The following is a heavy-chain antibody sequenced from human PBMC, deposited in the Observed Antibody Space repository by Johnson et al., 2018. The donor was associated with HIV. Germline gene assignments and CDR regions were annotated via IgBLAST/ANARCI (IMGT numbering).Heavy chain of an antibody. J-gene: IGHJ3*02. CDR3: ARDRREYSSSRWPDAFDI. D-gene: IGHD6-6*01. Sequence: VQLVESGGGVVQPGGSLRLSCAASGFTVSRNYMTWVRQAPGKGLEWVSVIYSGGSTYHADSVKGRFTISRDNSKNTVYLQMNSLRGGDTAVCYCARDRREYSSSRWPDAFDIWGQGTMVTVSS. CDR1: GFTVSRNY. CDR2: IYSGGST. V-gene: IGHV3-66*01.